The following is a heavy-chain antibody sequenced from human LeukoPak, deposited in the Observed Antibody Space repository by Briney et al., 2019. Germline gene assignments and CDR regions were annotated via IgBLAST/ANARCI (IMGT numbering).Heavy chain of an antibody. Sequence: PGGSLRLSCAASGFTFSSYAMSWVRQAPGKGLEWVSVISGGGGSKYYADSVKGRFTISRDNSKNTLYLQMNSLRAEDTAVYYSAKFVAAAGERGRRLDYWGQGTLVTVSS. CDR3: AKFVAAAGERGRRLDY. D-gene: IGHD6-13*01. J-gene: IGHJ4*02. CDR2: ISGGGGSK. V-gene: IGHV3-23*01. CDR1: GFTFSSYA.